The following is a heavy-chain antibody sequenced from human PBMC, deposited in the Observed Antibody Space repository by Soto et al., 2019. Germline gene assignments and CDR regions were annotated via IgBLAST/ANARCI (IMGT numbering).Heavy chain of an antibody. CDR1: GNTFSSYT. CDR2: INAGNGNT. V-gene: IGHV1-3*01. D-gene: IGHD2-2*01. Sequence: QVQLVQSGAEVKKPGASVKVSCKASGNTFSSYTMHWVRQAPGQRLEWMGWINAGNGNTKYSQKFQARVTITRDTTASTAYMELSSLKSEDTAVYYCARESGDIVVVPAATEDYGMDVWGQGTTVTVS. CDR3: ARESGDIVVVPAATEDYGMDV. J-gene: IGHJ6*02.